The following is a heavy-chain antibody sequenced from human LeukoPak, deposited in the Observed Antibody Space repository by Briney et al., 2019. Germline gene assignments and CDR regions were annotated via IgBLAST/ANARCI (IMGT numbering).Heavy chain of an antibody. Sequence: SQTLSLTCTVSGGSISSGSYYWSWIRQPAGKGLEWIGRIYTSGSTNYNPSLKSRVTISVDTSKNQFSLKLSSVTAAGTAVYYCAREYSSSWYYFDYWGQGTLVTVSS. D-gene: IGHD6-13*01. J-gene: IGHJ4*02. CDR3: AREYSSSWYYFDY. CDR2: IYTSGST. CDR1: GGSISSGSYY. V-gene: IGHV4-61*02.